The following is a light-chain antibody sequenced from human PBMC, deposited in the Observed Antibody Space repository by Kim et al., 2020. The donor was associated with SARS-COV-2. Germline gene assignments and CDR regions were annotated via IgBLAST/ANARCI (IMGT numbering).Light chain of an antibody. J-gene: IGLJ3*02. CDR2: STN. CDR1: RSNIRSNF. CDR3: ATWDDSLGGPV. Sequence: GRRVTSPCSGSRSNIRSNFVHWYQQLPQTAPKLIIYSTNERPSGVPDRFSGSKSGTSASLAISALQSEDEGDYYCATWDDSLGGPVFGGGTQLTVL. V-gene: IGLV1-44*01.